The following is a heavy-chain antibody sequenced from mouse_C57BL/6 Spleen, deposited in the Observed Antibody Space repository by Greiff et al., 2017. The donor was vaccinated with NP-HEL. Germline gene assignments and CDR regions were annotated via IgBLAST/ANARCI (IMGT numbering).Heavy chain of an antibody. J-gene: IGHJ3*01. CDR2: IHPSDSDT. Sequence: VQLQQPGAELVKPGASVKVSCKASGYTFTSYWMHWVKQRPGQGLEWIGRIHPSDSDTNYNQKFKGKATLTVDKSSSTAYMQLSSLTSEDSAVYYCAAYYSNSDLAWFAYWGQGTLVTVSA. CDR3: AAYYSNSDLAWFAY. CDR1: GYTFTSYW. V-gene: IGHV1-74*01. D-gene: IGHD2-5*01.